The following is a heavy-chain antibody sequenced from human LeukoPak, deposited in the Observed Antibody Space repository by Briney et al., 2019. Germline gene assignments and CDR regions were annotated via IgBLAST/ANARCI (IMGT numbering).Heavy chain of an antibody. Sequence: SETLSLTCSVSGGSISSYYWSWIRQPAGKGLEWIGRIYPSGSTNYHPSLKSRVTMSVDKSKNQFSLKLSSVTAADTAVFYCASGLSPYCFDYWGQGTLVTVSS. CDR2: IYPSGST. CDR3: ASGLSPYCFDY. J-gene: IGHJ4*02. CDR1: GGSISSYY. V-gene: IGHV4-4*07.